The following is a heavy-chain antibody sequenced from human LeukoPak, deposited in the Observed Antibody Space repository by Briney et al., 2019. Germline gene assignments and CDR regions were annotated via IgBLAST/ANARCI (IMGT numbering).Heavy chain of an antibody. CDR2: ISSSGSTI. V-gene: IGHV3-48*03. CDR3: AREGSHFDY. CDR1: GFTFSSYE. J-gene: IGHJ4*02. Sequence: GGSLRLSCAASGFTFSSYEMNWVRQAPGQGLEWVSYISSSGSTIYYADSVKGRFTISRDNAKNSLYLQMNSLRAEDTAVYYCAREGSHFDYWGQGTLVTVSS.